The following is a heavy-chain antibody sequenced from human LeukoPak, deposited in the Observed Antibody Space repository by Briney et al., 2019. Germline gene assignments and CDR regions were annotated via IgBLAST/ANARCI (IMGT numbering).Heavy chain of an antibody. V-gene: IGHV4-59*08. CDR2: IYYTGST. J-gene: IGHJ6*02. Sequence: SETLSLTCAVSGGSISGYFWSWSRQPPGKGLEWIGYIYYTGSTIYNPSLRSRVTMSVDVSKNQFSLNLSSVTAADTAVYYCARHDPVGHFLRGMDVWGQGTTVTVSS. D-gene: IGHD2/OR15-2a*01. CDR3: ARHDPVGHFLRGMDV. CDR1: GGSISGYF.